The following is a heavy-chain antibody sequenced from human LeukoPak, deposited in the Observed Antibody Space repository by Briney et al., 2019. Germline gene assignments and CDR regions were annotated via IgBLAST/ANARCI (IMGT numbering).Heavy chain of an antibody. J-gene: IGHJ6*02. CDR1: GFTFSSYG. Sequence: PGGSLRLSRAASGFTFSSYGMHWVRQAPGKGLEGVAFIRYDGSNKYYADSVKGRFTISRDNSKNTLYLQMNSLRAEDTAVCYCTKAGREVRGVIKLIYYGMDVWGQGTTVTVSS. D-gene: IGHD3-10*01. CDR3: TKAGREVRGVIKLIYYGMDV. CDR2: IRYDGSNK. V-gene: IGHV3-30*02.